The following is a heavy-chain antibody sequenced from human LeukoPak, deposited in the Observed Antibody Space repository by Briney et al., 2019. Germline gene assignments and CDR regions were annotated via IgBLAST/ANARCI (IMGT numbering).Heavy chain of an antibody. D-gene: IGHD4-11*01. V-gene: IGHV3-7*01. CDR2: IKQDGGEK. J-gene: IGHJ4*02. CDR1: GFTFSSYA. CDR3: AREDHSNYNY. Sequence: PGRSLRLSCAASGFTFSSYAMHWVRQAPGKGLEWVANIKQDGGEKFYVDSVRGRFTISRDNAKNSLYLQMNSLRVEDTAVYYCAREDHSNYNYWGQGALVTVSS.